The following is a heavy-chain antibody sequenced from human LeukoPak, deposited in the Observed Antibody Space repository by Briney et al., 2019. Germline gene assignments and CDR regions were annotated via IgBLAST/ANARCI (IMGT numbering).Heavy chain of an antibody. CDR2: ISAGDST. J-gene: IGHJ4*02. CDR3: AKVLGLRRPPDY. CDR1: GFTISSYW. V-gene: IGHV3-23*01. Sequence: PGGSLRLSCAASGFTISSYWMNWVRQAPGKGLEWVSTISAGDSTYYPDSVKGRFTISRDNSKNTLDLQMNSLRAEDTAVYYCAKVLGLRRPPDYWGQGTLVTVSS. D-gene: IGHD4-17*01.